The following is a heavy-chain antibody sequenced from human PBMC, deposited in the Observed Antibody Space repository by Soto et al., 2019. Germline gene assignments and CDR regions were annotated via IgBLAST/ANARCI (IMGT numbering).Heavy chain of an antibody. D-gene: IGHD2-2*02. V-gene: IGHV3-30-3*01. Sequence: QVHLVESGGGVVQPGRSLRLSCAASGFTFSSYAMYWVRQAPGKGLEWVAVMSYDGSDKYYADSVKGRFTISRDNSKNTVYLQMNSLRAEDTAVYYCARAGAAVVVPAAIGFDPWGQGTLVTVSS. CDR3: ARAGAAVVVPAAIGFDP. CDR2: MSYDGSDK. CDR1: GFTFSSYA. J-gene: IGHJ5*02.